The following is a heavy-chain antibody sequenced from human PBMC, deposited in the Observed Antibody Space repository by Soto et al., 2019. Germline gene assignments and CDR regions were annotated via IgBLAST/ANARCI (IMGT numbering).Heavy chain of an antibody. CDR2: INPNSGGT. V-gene: IGHV1-2*04. J-gene: IGHJ3*01. D-gene: IGHD6-13*01. CDR3: ARSGGQTEQQLVPGIF. Sequence: ASVKVSCKASGYTFTGYYMHWVRQAPGQGLEWMGWINPNSGGTNYAQKFQGWVTMTRDTSISTAYMELNRLRSDDTAVYYCARSGGQTEQQLVPGIFWGQGTMVTVSS. CDR1: GYTFTGYY.